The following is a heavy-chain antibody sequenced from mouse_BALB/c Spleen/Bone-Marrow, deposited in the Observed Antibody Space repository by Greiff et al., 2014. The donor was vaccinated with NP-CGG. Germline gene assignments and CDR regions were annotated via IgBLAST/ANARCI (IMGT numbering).Heavy chain of an antibody. CDR2: IDPANGNT. V-gene: IGHV14-3*02. CDR3: TRKEHYYDSDAMDY. D-gene: IGHD1-2*01. J-gene: IGHJ4*01. Sequence: VQLQQSGAELVKPGASVKLSCTASGFNVKDTYMQWVKQRPEQGLEWIGRIDPANGNTQYDPTFQGKATITTDTSSNTAYLQLMTLASEDTDVYDSTRKEHYYDSDAMDYWGQGTSVTVSS. CDR1: GFNVKDTY.